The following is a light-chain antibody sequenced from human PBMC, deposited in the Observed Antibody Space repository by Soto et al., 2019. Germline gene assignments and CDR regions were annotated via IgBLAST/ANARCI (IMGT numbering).Light chain of an antibody. CDR3: ASWDDTLSGVV. Sequence: QSVLTQPPSVSGAPGQRVTISCSGSSSNIGNNAVNWYQQLPGKAPRALIYYDDLLPSGVSERFSGSKSGTSVSLAISGLQSDDEADSYCASWDDTLSGVVFGGGTKLTVL. CDR2: YDD. CDR1: SSNIGNNA. J-gene: IGLJ2*01. V-gene: IGLV1-36*01.